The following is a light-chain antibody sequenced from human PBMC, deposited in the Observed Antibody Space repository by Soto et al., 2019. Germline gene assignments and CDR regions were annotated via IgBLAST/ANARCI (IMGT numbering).Light chain of an antibody. J-gene: IGKJ1*01. Sequence: EMVMTQSPATLSVSPGERATLSCRASQSVSSYLAWYQQKPGQAPRLLIYGASTRATGIPARFSGSGSGTELTLTISSLQSEDFAVYYCQHYNKWPGAFGHGTKVDIX. CDR2: GAS. CDR3: QHYNKWPGA. CDR1: QSVSSY. V-gene: IGKV3-15*01.